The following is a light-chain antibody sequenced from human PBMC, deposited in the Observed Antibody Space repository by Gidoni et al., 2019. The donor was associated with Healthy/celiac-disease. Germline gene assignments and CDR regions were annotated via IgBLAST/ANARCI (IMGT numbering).Light chain of an antibody. CDR2: DAS. Sequence: DIQMTQSPPTLSASVGDSVTITCRPIQSISSWLAWYQQKPGKAPKLLIYDASSLESGVPSRFSGSGSGTEFTLTISSLQPDDVATYYCQQYNSYLFTFGPGTKVDIK. J-gene: IGKJ3*01. CDR3: QQYNSYLFT. V-gene: IGKV1-5*01. CDR1: QSISSW.